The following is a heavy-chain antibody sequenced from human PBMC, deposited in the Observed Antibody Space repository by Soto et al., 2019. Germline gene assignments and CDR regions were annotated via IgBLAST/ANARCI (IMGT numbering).Heavy chain of an antibody. D-gene: IGHD4-17*01. V-gene: IGHV4-34*01. CDR1: GGSFSGYY. J-gene: IGHJ3*02. Sequence: SETLSLTCAVYGGSFSGYYWSWIRQPPGKGLEWIGEINHSGSTNYNPSLKSRVTISVDTSKNQFSLKLSSVTAADTAVYYCANYYGDYAFDIWGQGTMVTVSS. CDR3: ANYYGDYAFDI. CDR2: INHSGST.